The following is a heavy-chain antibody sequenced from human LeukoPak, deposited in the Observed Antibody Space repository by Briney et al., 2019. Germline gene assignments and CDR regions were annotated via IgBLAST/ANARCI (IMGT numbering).Heavy chain of an antibody. CDR2: ISGSGGST. V-gene: IGHV3-23*01. Sequence: GGSLRLSCVASGFIFSAYAMNWVRQAPGRGLEWVSAISGSGGSTYYADSVKGRFTISRDNSKNTLYLHMNSLRAEDTAVYYCAKGGGYDYYYYMDVWGKGTTVTVSS. CDR1: GFIFSAYA. D-gene: IGHD6-13*01. CDR3: AKGGGYDYYYYMDV. J-gene: IGHJ6*03.